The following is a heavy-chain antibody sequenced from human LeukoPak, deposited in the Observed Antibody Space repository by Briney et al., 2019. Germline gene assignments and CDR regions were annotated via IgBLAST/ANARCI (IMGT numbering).Heavy chain of an antibody. CDR1: GGSFSGYY. Sequence: PSETLSLTCAVYGGSFSGYYWSWIRQPPGKGLEWIGEINHSGSTNYNPSLKSRVTISVDTSKNQFSLKLSSVTAADTAVYYRARVPITMIVVVSYYFDYWGQGTLVTVSS. CDR3: ARVPITMIVVVSYYFDY. V-gene: IGHV4-34*01. D-gene: IGHD3-22*01. J-gene: IGHJ4*02. CDR2: INHSGST.